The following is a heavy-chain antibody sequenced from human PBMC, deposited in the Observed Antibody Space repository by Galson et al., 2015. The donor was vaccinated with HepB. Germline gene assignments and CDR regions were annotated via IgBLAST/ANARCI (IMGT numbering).Heavy chain of an antibody. V-gene: IGHV3-9*01. Sequence: SLRLSCAASGFTFDDYAMHWVRQAPGKGLEWVSGISWNSGSIGYADSVKGRFTISRDNAKNSLYLQMNSLRAEDTALYYCANEGSRTGFDYWGQGTLVTVSS. CDR2: ISWNSGSI. CDR1: GFTFDDYA. CDR3: ANEGSRTGFDY. J-gene: IGHJ4*02. D-gene: IGHD2-15*01.